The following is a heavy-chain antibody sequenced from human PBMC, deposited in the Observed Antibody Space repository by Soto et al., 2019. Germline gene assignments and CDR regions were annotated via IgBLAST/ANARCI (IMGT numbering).Heavy chain of an antibody. V-gene: IGHV3-11*01. CDR2: ISSSGSNI. Sequence: GGSLRLSCAASGFTFSDYYMTWIRQAPGKGLEWVSYISSSGSNIYYADSVKGRSTISRDNAKNSLYLQMNSLRAEDTAVYYCARVPYYYYGMDVWRQRTTVTVSS. J-gene: IGHJ6*02. CDR3: ARVPYYYYGMDV. CDR1: GFTFSDYY.